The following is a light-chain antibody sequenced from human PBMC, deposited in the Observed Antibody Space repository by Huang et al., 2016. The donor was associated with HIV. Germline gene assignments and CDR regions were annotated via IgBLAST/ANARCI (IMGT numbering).Light chain of an antibody. V-gene: IGKV1-5*03. J-gene: IGKJ2*01. CDR2: KAS. CDR1: ESINNW. Sequence: DIQMTQSPSTLSASVGDRVTITCRASESINNWLAWYQQKPGKAPKLLIYKASSLESGVPSRFSGIGSGTEFTLTISSLQPDDFATYYCQQYSSYSYTFGQGTKLEIK. CDR3: QQYSSYSYT.